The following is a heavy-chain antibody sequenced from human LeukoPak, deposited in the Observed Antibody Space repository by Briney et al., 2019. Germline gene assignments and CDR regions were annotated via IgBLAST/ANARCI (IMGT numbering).Heavy chain of an antibody. J-gene: IGHJ5*02. CDR3: ARGHDYYGSGRQSWFDP. CDR1: GGSISSYY. V-gene: IGHV4-59*01. CDR2: IYYSGST. Sequence: PSETLSLTCTVSGGSISSYYWSWIRQPPGKGLEWIGYIYYSGSTNYNPSLKSRVTISVDTSKNQFSLKLSSVTAADTAVYYCARGHDYYGSGRQSWFDPWGQGTLVTVSS. D-gene: IGHD3-10*01.